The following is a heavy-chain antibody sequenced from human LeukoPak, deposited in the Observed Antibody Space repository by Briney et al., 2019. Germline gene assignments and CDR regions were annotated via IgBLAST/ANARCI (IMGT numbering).Heavy chain of an antibody. CDR3: ARNILFAFDI. Sequence: PGGSLRLSCAASGLTVSSSYMSWVRQAPGKGLEWVSIIYNDGSTYYADSMKGRFIISRDNSKNTLYLQVNSLRAEDTAMYYCARNILFAFDIWGQGTMVTVSS. J-gene: IGHJ3*02. CDR2: IYNDGST. CDR1: GLTVSSSY. V-gene: IGHV3-53*01.